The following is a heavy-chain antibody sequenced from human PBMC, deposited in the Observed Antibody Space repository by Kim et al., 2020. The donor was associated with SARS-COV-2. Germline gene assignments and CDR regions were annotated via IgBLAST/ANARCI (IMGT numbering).Heavy chain of an antibody. J-gene: IGHJ4*02. CDR3: AAFVPKDILTCYYKMPLTQFDY. Sequence: ASVKVSCKASGYTFTGYYMHWVRQAPGQGLEWMGWINPNSGGTNYAQKFQGRVTMTRDTSISTAYMELSRLRSDDTAVYYCAAFVPKDILTCYYKMPLTQFDYWGQGTLVTVSS. CDR2: INPNSGGT. V-gene: IGHV1-2*02. CDR1: GYTFTGYY. D-gene: IGHD3-9*01.